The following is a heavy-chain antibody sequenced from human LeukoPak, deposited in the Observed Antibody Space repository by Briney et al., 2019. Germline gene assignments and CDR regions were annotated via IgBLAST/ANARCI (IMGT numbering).Heavy chain of an antibody. V-gene: IGHV3-23*01. CDR3: AGDGLFRSGWYVHYGMDV. D-gene: IGHD6-19*01. CDR1: GVTFNSVA. J-gene: IGHJ6*02. Sequence: GGSLRLSCAASGVTFNSVAFTWVRQAPGGGLEWVSAINVRGDATFYAESVRGRFTISRDNAKNSLYLQMNSLRAEATAVYYCAGDGLFRSGWYVHYGMDVWGQGTTVTVSS. CDR2: INVRGDAT.